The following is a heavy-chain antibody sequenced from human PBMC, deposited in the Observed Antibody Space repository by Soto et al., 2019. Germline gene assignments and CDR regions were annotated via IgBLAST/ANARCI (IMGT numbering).Heavy chain of an antibody. V-gene: IGHV1-18*01. J-gene: IGHJ4*02. D-gene: IGHD3-9*01. CDR2: ISPYSGKT. CDR1: GYTLTNYG. Sequence: QVQLVQSGAEVKKPGASVKVSCKASGYTLTNYGIAWVRQAPGQGLEWMGWISPYSGKTDYRQNLQGRVTMTADTSTTTAYMELRSLRSDDTAVYYCTRDRLTLTTSLLFDFWGQGTLVTVSS. CDR3: TRDRLTLTTSLLFDF.